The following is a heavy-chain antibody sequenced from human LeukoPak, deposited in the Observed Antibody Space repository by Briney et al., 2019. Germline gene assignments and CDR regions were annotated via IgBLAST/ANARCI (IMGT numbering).Heavy chain of an antibody. CDR1: GGSISSYY. V-gene: IGHV4-4*07. D-gene: IGHD6-6*01. CDR2: IYTSGST. CDR3: AREGAARNFDY. J-gene: IGHJ4*02. Sequence: PSETLSLTCTVSGGSISSYYWSWIRQPAGKGLEWIGRIYTSGSTNYNPSLKSRVTMSVDTPQNQFSLKLSSVTAADTAVYYCAREGAARNFDYWGQGILVTVSS.